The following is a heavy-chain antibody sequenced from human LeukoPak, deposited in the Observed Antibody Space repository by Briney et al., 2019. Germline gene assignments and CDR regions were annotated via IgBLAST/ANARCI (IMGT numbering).Heavy chain of an antibody. V-gene: IGHV3-49*04. Sequence: PGGSLRLSCTASGFTFADYSITWVRQAPGKGLEWVGFIRSKDYGGTTEYAASVKGRFSISRDDSKSIAYLQMNSLKTEDTAVYYCSRDYAGYDSSGYYWGQGTLVTVSS. CDR1: GFTFADYS. J-gene: IGHJ4*02. CDR2: IRSKDYGGTT. CDR3: SRDYAGYDSSGYY. D-gene: IGHD3-22*01.